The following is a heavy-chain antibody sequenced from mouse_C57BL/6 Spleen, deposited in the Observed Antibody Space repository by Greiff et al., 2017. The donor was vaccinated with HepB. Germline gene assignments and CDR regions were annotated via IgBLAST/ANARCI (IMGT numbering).Heavy chain of an antibody. V-gene: IGHV1-81*01. J-gene: IGHJ2*01. CDR3: ARSFYYYGSSLPDYFDY. D-gene: IGHD1-1*01. Sequence: VQLQQSGAELARPGASVKLSCKASGYTFTSYGISWVKQRTGQGLEWIGEIYPRSGNTYYNEKFKGKATLTADKSSSTAYMELRSLTSEDSAVYFCARSFYYYGSSLPDYFDYWGQGTTLTVSS. CDR2: IYPRSGNT. CDR1: GYTFTSYG.